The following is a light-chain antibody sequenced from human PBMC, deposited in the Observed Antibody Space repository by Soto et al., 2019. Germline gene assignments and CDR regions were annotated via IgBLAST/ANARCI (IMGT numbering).Light chain of an antibody. Sequence: EIVMTQSPPSLTVTPGEPASISCRSSQRLLHSNGNIFLDWYLQRPGQSPQHLIYLVFNLAYGVPDRVSGSVAGTDFTLKISRVEAEDVVVYYCMQALLTPYTFGQGTKLEIK. CDR2: LVF. CDR3: MQALLTPYT. CDR1: QRLLHSNGNIF. J-gene: IGKJ2*01. V-gene: IGKV2-28*01.